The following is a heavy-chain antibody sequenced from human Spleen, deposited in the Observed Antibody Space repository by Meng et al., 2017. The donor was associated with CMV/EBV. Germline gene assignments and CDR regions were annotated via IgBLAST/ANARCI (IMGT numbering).Heavy chain of an antibody. J-gene: IGHJ4*02. CDR3: ARLWFGESGDY. CDR2: ISWNSGSI. D-gene: IGHD3-10*01. Sequence: SLKISCAASGFTFDDYAMHWVRQAPGKGLEWVSGISWNSGSIGYADSVKGRFTISRDNAKNSLYLQMNSLRAEDTALYYCARLWFGESGDYWGQGTLVTVSS. V-gene: IGHV3-9*01. CDR1: GFTFDDYA.